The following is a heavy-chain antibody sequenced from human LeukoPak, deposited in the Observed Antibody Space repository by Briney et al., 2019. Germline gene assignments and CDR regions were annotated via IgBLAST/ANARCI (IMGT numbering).Heavy chain of an antibody. J-gene: IGHJ6*04. V-gene: IGHV3-30*02. CDR2: IRSDGSNK. CDR3: AELGITMIGGV. CDR1: GFTFNNHG. Sequence: GGSLRLSCAASGFTFNNHGMHWVRQAPGKGLEWVAFIRSDGSNKKYADSVKGRFTISRDNAKNSLYLQMNSLRAEDTAVYYCAELGITMIGGVWGKGTTVTISS. D-gene: IGHD3-10*02.